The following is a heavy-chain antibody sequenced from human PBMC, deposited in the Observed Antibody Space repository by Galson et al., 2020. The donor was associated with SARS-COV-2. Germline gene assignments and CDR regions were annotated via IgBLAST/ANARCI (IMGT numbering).Heavy chain of an antibody. CDR1: GFTFSSYG. V-gene: IGHV3-33*01. CDR3: ARGGIMGGTIRGVFDI. J-gene: IGHJ3*02. D-gene: IGHD1-26*01. CDR2: IWHDASNK. Sequence: GGSLRLSCEVSGFTFSSYGMHWVRQAPGKGLEGVAGIWHDASNKYYVDSVNGRFTISRDNSKNTLFLQMNSLRAEDTAVYYCARGGIMGGTIRGVFDIWGQGTVVNVSS.